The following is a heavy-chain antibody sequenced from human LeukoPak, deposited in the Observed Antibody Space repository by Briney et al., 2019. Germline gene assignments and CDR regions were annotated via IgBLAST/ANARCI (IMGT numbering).Heavy chain of an antibody. CDR1: GFTFSSYG. CDR3: ARDVRYGYNSHYFDY. CDR2: MWFGGNNK. V-gene: IGHV3-33*01. D-gene: IGHD5-24*01. Sequence: PGGSLRLSCAASGFTFSSYGMHWVRQAPGKGPEWVAVMWFGGNNKYYADSVRGRFTISRDNSRNTLSLQMNSLRAEDTAFYYCARDVRYGYNSHYFDYWGQGTLVTVSS. J-gene: IGHJ4*02.